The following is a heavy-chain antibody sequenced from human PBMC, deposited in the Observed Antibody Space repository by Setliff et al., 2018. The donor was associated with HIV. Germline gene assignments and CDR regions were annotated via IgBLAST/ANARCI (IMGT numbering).Heavy chain of an antibody. CDR1: GYTFTTYS. Sequence: ASVKVSCKASGYTFTTYSIHWVRQAPGQSLEWMGWINVGKGDTKYSQELQGRITITTDTSANTAYMELSRLRSDDTAVYFCARGALLAVFDFDHWGHGTLVTVSA. D-gene: IGHD2-21*01. CDR2: INVGKGDT. CDR3: ARGALLAVFDFDH. V-gene: IGHV1-3*01. J-gene: IGHJ4*01.